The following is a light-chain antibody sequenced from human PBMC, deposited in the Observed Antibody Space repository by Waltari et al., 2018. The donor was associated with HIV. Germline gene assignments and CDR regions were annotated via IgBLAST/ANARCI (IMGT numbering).Light chain of an antibody. CDR3: CSYAGSYTLV. CDR1: SSDVGGYNY. Sequence: QSALTQPRPGSGSPGQSATIPCTGTSSDVGGYNYVPWYQQHPGNAPNLMIYDVSKRPSGVPDHFSSSKSGNTASLTISGLQSEDEADYYCCSYAGSYTLVFGGGTKLTVL. V-gene: IGLV2-11*01. CDR2: DVS. J-gene: IGLJ2*01.